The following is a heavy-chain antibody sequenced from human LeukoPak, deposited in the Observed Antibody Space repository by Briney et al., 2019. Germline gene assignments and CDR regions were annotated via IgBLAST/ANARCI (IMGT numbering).Heavy chain of an antibody. V-gene: IGHV3-30*04. Sequence: PGGSLRLSCAASGFTFSSYAMHWVRQAPGKGLEWVAVISYDGSNKYYADSVKGRFTISRDNSKNPLYLQMNSLRAEDTAVYYCARDAGIAVAGPFDCWGQGTLVTVSS. D-gene: IGHD6-19*01. J-gene: IGHJ4*02. CDR1: GFTFSSYA. CDR2: ISYDGSNK. CDR3: ARDAGIAVAGPFDC.